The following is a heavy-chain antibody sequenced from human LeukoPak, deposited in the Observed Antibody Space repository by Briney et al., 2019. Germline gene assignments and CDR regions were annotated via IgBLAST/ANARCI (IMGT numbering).Heavy chain of an antibody. CDR2: ISWNSGSI. D-gene: IGHD1-1*01. Sequence: SLRLSCAASGLTFDDYAMHWVRQAPGKGLEWVSGISWNSGSIGYADSVKGRFTISRDNAKNSLYLQMNSLRAEDTALYYCAKAGYSLYYFDYWGQGTLVTVSS. J-gene: IGHJ4*02. CDR1: GLTFDDYA. CDR3: AKAGYSLYYFDY. V-gene: IGHV3-9*01.